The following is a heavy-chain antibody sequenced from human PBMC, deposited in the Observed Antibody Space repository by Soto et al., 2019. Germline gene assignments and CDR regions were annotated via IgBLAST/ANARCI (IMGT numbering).Heavy chain of an antibody. CDR2: ISGSGGST. J-gene: IGHJ4*02. Sequence: GGSLRLSCAASGFTFRSYAMSWVRQAPGKGLEWVSAISGSGGSTYYADSVKGRFTISRDNSKNTLYLQMNSLRAEDTAVYYCAKPLYYYDSSGYIFDYWGQGTLVTVSS. CDR1: GFTFRSYA. CDR3: AKPLYYYDSSGYIFDY. V-gene: IGHV3-23*01. D-gene: IGHD3-22*01.